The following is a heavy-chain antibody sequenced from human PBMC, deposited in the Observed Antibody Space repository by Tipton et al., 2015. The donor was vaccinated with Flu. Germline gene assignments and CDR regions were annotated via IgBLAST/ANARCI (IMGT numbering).Heavy chain of an antibody. CDR3: TRDAHGSGSYSGWFDT. V-gene: IGHV4-61*02. J-gene: IGHJ5*02. Sequence: TLSLTCTVSGGSVNTENFFWSWVRQPAGKGLEWLGRIYKTGSTNYNPSLKSRVTISVDTSTNQFSLKLSSVTIADTAAYYCTRDAHGSGSYSGWFDTWGQGALVTVSS. CDR1: GGSVNTENFF. CDR2: IYKTGST. D-gene: IGHD3-10*01.